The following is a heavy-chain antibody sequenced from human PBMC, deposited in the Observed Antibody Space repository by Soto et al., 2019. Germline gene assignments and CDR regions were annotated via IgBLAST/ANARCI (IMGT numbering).Heavy chain of an antibody. D-gene: IGHD1-26*01. J-gene: IGHJ5*02. CDR2: IYYSGST. CDR1: GGSIISGGYY. V-gene: IGHV4-31*03. CDR3: AREDSGSYLDWFDP. Sequence: TLSLPCTVSGGSIISGGYYWIWIRQHPGKGLEWIGYIYYSGSTYYNPSLKSRVTISVDTSKNQFSLKLSSVTAADTAVYYCAREDSGSYLDWFDPWGQGTLVTVSS.